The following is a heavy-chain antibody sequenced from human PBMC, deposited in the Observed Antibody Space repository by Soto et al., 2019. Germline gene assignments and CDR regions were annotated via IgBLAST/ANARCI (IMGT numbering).Heavy chain of an antibody. D-gene: IGHD2-8*02. Sequence: GGSLRLSCAASGFAFSDYLMSWVRQAPGKGLEWVANIKQDGSEKNYVDSVKGRFTISRDNAKNSLYLQMTSVRAEDTAVYYCVRPHCGDVCYTLHYWGQGTPVTVSS. CDR2: IKQDGSEK. CDR1: GFAFSDYL. CDR3: VRPHCGDVCYTLHY. J-gene: IGHJ4*02. V-gene: IGHV3-7*01.